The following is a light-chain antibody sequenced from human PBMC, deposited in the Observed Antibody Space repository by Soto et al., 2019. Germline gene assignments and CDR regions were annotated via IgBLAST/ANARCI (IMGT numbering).Light chain of an antibody. CDR2: GAS. CDR1: QSVSSNY. CDR3: QQSYSTPSIT. V-gene: IGKV3-20*01. J-gene: IGKJ5*01. Sequence: DIVLTQSPCTLSWSPGERANASCRASQSVSSNYLAWYQQKPGQAPRLLLYGASSRATGIPDRFSGSGSGTDFTLTISGLEPEDFATYYCQQSYSTPSITFGQGTRLEIK.